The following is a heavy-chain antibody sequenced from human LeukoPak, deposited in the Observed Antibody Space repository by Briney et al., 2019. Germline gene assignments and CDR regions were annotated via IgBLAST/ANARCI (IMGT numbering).Heavy chain of an antibody. Sequence: PSETLSLTCSVSGVSIRSSSFYWGGIRPPPGKGLGWIGSIYYSGSNYYRPSLKRRVTMAVDASENLFSERLSSVPAADTGVYYCARPRGESSGSYFDAFDIWGQGTMVTVSS. D-gene: IGHD1-26*01. J-gene: IGHJ3*02. CDR3: ARPRGESSGSYFDAFDI. CDR2: IYYSGSN. CDR1: GVSIRSSSFY. V-gene: IGHV4-39*01.